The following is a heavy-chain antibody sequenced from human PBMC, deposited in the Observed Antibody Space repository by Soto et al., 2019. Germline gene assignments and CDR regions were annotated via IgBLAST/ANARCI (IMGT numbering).Heavy chain of an antibody. V-gene: IGHV4-39*01. CDR2: IYYSGST. D-gene: IGHD6-19*01. CDR1: GGSISSSNYC. Sequence: QLQLQESGPGLVKPSETLSLTCAVSGGSISSSNYCWGWIRQPPGKGLEVIGNIYYSGSTYYNPSLKSRVTISVDTSKSQFSLKLSSVTAADTAVYYCARLRSGPDDGWYWAFDYWGQGTLITVSS. CDR3: ARLRSGPDDGWYWAFDY. J-gene: IGHJ4*02.